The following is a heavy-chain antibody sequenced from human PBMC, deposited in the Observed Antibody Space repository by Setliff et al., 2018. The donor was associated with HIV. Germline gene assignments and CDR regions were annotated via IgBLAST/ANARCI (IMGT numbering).Heavy chain of an antibody. CDR2: VNPNSGDA. V-gene: IGHV1-2*02. D-gene: IGHD3-10*01. CDR1: GYTFTGHY. Sequence: ASVKVSCKTFGYTFTGHYLHWVRQAPGQGLERLGWVNPNSGDAIYAQNFQGRVTMTRDTSINAAYMELRGLRSDDTAVYDCARNFGLSPSGKYYYDYGMDIWGQGTTVTVSS. J-gene: IGHJ6*02. CDR3: ARNFGLSPSGKYYYDYGMDI.